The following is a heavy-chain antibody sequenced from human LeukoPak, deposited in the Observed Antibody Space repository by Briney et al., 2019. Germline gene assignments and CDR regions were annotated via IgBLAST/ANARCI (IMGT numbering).Heavy chain of an antibody. D-gene: IGHD5-12*01. V-gene: IGHV5-51*01. CDR3: ARRAYSGYDFDY. J-gene: IGHJ4*02. Sequence: GESVKISCKLSGFSLINYWIGWVRQMPGKGLEWMGIIYPGDSDTRYSPSFQGQVTISADKSISTAYLQWSSLKASDTAMYYCARRAYSGYDFDYWGQGTLVTVSS. CDR1: GFSLINYW. CDR2: IYPGDSDT.